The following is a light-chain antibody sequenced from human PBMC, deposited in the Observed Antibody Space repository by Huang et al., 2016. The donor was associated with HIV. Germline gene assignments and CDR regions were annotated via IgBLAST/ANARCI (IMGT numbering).Light chain of an antibody. CDR2: DAS. J-gene: IGKJ3*01. Sequence: DIQMTQSPSSLSASVGDRVTITCQASQEISNYVNWYQQKPGKAPKLLIYDASNLEKGVPSRFSGSGSGTDFTFTISSLQPEDIATYYCQQYDNLLFTFGPGTKVDIK. V-gene: IGKV1-33*01. CDR3: QQYDNLLFT. CDR1: QEISNY.